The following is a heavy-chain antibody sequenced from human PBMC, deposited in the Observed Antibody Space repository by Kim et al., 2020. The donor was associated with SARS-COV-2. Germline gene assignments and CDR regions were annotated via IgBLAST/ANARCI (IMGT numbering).Heavy chain of an antibody. CDR1: GGTFSSYA. CDR2: IIPIFGTA. D-gene: IGHD3-22*01. Sequence: SVKVSCKASGGTFSSYAISWVRQAPGQGLEWMGGIIPIFGTANYAQKFQGRVTITADESASTAYMELSSLRSEDTAVYYCARSQKAHIQYYYDSSGNPRPDAFDIWGQGTMVTISS. CDR3: ARSQKAHIQYYYDSSGNPRPDAFDI. J-gene: IGHJ3*02. V-gene: IGHV1-69*13.